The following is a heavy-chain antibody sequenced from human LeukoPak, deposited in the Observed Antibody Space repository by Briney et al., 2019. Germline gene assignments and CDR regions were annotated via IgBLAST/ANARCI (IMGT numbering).Heavy chain of an antibody. D-gene: IGHD6-19*01. CDR2: INQEGSEK. Sequence: GGSLRLSCAASGFTLSNSWMSWVRQAPGKGLEWVAIINQEGSEKYYVDSVKGRFTISRDNAKNSLYVQMNSLRVEDTAVYYCVAGSGWGWGQGTLVTVSS. CDR1: GFTLSNSW. V-gene: IGHV3-7*01. CDR3: VAGSGWG. J-gene: IGHJ4*02.